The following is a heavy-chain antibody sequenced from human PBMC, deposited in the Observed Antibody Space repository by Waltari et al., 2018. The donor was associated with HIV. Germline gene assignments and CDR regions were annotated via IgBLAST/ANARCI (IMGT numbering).Heavy chain of an antibody. D-gene: IGHD3-3*01. J-gene: IGHJ6*02. CDR2: STWNSESI. CDR1: EFKFDDFA. V-gene: IGHV3-9*01. Sequence: EVQLVESGGGLVKPGRSLRLSCAAAEFKFDDFAIHWVRQAPGKGVGWGAGSTWNSESIGYGDSVKGRITISRDNAKNSVYLQMNSLRIEDTALYYCARGRSISIFGGGGMDVWGQGTTVTVSS. CDR3: ARGRSISIFGGGGMDV.